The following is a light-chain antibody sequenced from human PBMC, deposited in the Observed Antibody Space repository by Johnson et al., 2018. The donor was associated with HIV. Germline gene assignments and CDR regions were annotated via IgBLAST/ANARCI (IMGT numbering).Light chain of an antibody. CDR3: GTWDSSLNVGHV. CDR1: SSNIGNNY. J-gene: IGLJ1*01. Sequence: QSVLTQPPSVSAAPGQKVTISCSGSSSNIGNNYVSWYQQLPGTAPKLLIYENNKRPSGIPDRFSGSKSGTSATLGITGLQTGDEADYYCGTWDSSLNVGHVFVTGTKVTVL. V-gene: IGLV1-51*02. CDR2: ENN.